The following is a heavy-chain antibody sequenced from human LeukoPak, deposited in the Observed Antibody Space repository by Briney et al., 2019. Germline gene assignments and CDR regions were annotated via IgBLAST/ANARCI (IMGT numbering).Heavy chain of an antibody. CDR1: AITFSNYA. Sequence: GGSLRLSCADSAITFSNYAMSWVRQAPGKGLEWVSSISDSGVGTYYADSVKGRFTISRDNSKNTLYLQMNSLRAEDTAIYYCAKVVSAAGLVYWGQGTLDTVSS. CDR3: AKVVSAAGLVY. D-gene: IGHD6-13*01. J-gene: IGHJ4*02. V-gene: IGHV3-23*01. CDR2: ISDSGVGT.